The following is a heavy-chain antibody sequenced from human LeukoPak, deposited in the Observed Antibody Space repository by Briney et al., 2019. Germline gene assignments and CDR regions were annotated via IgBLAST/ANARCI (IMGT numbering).Heavy chain of an antibody. CDR3: ARSGVYYDSSGEFDY. CDR1: GYTFTGYY. D-gene: IGHD3-22*01. V-gene: IGHV1-2*06. CDR2: INPNSGGT. Sequence: ASVKVSCKASGYTFTGYYMHWVRQAPGQGPEWMGRINPNSGGTNYAQKFQGRVTMTRDTSISTAYMELSRLRSDDTAVYYYARSGVYYDSSGEFDYWGQGTLVTVSS. J-gene: IGHJ4*02.